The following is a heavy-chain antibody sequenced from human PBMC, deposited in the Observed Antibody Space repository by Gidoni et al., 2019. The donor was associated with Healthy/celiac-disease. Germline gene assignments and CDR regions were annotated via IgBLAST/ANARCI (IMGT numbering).Heavy chain of an antibody. CDR2: ISGSGGST. CDR1: GFTFSSYA. J-gene: IGHJ6*02. CDR3: ATDRGYCSGGSCSNYYYYGMDV. V-gene: IGHV3-23*01. D-gene: IGHD2-15*01. Sequence: EVQLLESGGGLVQPGGSLRPSCEASGFTFSSYAMSWVRQAPGKGLEWVSAISGSGGSTYYAESVKGRFTISRDNSKNTLYLQMNSLRAEDTAVYYCATDRGYCSGGSCSNYYYYGMDVWGQGTTVTVSS.